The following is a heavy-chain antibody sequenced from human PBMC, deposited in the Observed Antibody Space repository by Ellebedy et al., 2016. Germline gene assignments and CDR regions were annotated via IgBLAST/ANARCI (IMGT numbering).Heavy chain of an antibody. CDR3: ARDPIRTVPGLLRAGWFDT. V-gene: IGHV1-46*04. J-gene: IGHJ5*02. CDR1: GYTFGNYF. CDR2: INPSSGST. D-gene: IGHD3-10*01. Sequence: ASVKVSCXASGYTFGNYFIHWVRQAPGQGPEWMGMINPSSGSTTYAQRMEGRVTLSGETSTTTVYMDLSGLTSEDTAMYYCARDPIRTVPGLLRAGWFDTWGQGSLVTVSS.